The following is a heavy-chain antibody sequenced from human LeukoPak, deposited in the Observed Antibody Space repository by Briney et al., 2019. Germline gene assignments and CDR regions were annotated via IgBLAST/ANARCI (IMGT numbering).Heavy chain of an antibody. Sequence: GGSLRLSCVASGFTLRSYVMNWVRQTPGKGLEWVSSISGSGDSTFYADSVKGRFSISRDNSKNTLYLQMNSLRAEDTAVYYCASQYYDILTGYYIAEGYWGQGTLVTVSS. V-gene: IGHV3-23*01. CDR1: GFTLRSYV. J-gene: IGHJ4*02. D-gene: IGHD3-9*01. CDR3: ASQYYDILTGYYIAEGY. CDR2: ISGSGDST.